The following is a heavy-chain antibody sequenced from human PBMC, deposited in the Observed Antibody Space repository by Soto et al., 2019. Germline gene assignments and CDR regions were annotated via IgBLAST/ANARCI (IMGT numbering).Heavy chain of an antibody. V-gene: IGHV4-39*01. CDR2: IYYSGST. J-gene: IGHJ5*02. CDR3: ARQRPGVGATINWFDP. CDR1: GGSISSSSYY. Sequence: SETLSLTCTVSGGSISSSSYYWGWIRQPPGKGLEWIGSIYYSGSTYYNPSLKSRVTISVDTSKNQFSLKLSSVTAADTAVYYCARQRPGVGATINWFDPWGQGTLVTVSS. D-gene: IGHD1-26*01.